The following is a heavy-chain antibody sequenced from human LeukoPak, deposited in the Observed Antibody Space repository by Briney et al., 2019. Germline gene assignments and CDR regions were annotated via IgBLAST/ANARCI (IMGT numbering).Heavy chain of an antibody. CDR2: ISSSSSYI. CDR1: GFTFSSYS. CDR3: AREVSTGSQL. J-gene: IGHJ4*02. Sequence: PGGSLRVSCAASGFTFSSYSMNWVRQAPGKGLEWVSSISSSSSYIYYADSVKGRFTTSRDNAKNSLYLQMNSLRAEDTAVYYCAREVSTGSQLWGQGTLVTVSS. D-gene: IGHD5/OR15-5a*01. V-gene: IGHV3-21*01.